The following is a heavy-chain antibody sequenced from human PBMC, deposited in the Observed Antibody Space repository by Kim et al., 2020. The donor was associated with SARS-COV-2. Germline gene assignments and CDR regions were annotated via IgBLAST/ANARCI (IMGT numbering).Heavy chain of an antibody. D-gene: IGHD2-15*01. CDR1: GFTFSNAW. J-gene: IGHJ6*02. V-gene: IGHV3-15*01. CDR3: TTERGVVVVAANHYYYYYGMDV. Sequence: GGSLRLSCAASGFTFSNAWMSWVRQAPGKGLEWVGRIKSKTDGGTTDYAAPVKGRFTISRDDSKNTLYLQMNSLKTEDTAVYYGTTERGVVVVAANHYYYYYGMDVWGQGTTVTVSS. CDR2: IKSKTDGGTT.